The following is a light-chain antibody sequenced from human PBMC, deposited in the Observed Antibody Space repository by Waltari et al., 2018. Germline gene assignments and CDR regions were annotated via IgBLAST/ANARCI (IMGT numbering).Light chain of an antibody. V-gene: IGLV2-14*01. J-gene: IGLJ3*02. CDR1: SSDGGGYNY. CDR3: CSYTSSSTRV. Sequence: QSALTQPASVSGSPGQSITISCTGTSSDGGGYNYVPWYQQHPGKAPKLMIFDVSKRPSGVSNRFSGSKSGNTASLTISGLQAEDEADYYCCSYTSSSTRVFGGGTKLTVL. CDR2: DVS.